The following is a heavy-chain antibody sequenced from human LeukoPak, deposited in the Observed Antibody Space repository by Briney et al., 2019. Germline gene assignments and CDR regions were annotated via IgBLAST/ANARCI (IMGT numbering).Heavy chain of an antibody. J-gene: IGHJ4*02. CDR1: GGSFRGYY. D-gene: IGHD3-10*01. CDR3: ASLRYYGSGSYYNSLVFDY. Sequence: ASETLSLTCAVYGGSFRGYYWSWIRQPPGKGLEWIGEINHSGSTNYNPSLKSRVTISVDTSKNQLSLKLSSVTAADTAVYYCASLRYYGSGSYYNSLVFDYWGQGTLVTVSS. V-gene: IGHV4-34*01. CDR2: INHSGST.